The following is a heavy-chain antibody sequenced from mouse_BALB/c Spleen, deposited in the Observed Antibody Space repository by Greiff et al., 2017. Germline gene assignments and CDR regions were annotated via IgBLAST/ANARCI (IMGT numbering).Heavy chain of an antibody. CDR3: ARDISPFDY. V-gene: IGHV7-3*02. Sequence: DVKLQESGGGLVQPGGSLRLSCATSGFTFTDYYMSWVRQPPGKALEWLGFIRNKANGYTTEYSASVKGRFTISRDNSQSILYLQMNTLRAEDSATYYCARDISPFDYWGQGTTLTVSS. CDR2: IRNKANGYTT. J-gene: IGHJ2*01. CDR1: GFTFTDYY.